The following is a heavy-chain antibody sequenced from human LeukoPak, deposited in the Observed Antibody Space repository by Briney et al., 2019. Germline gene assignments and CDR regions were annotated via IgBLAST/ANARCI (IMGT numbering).Heavy chain of an antibody. V-gene: IGHV1-69*04. CDR3: GRDPAMAREDYHYGMDV. J-gene: IGHJ6*02. CDR2: IVLIFGIA. Sequence: ASVKVSCKASGGTFTSYAISWVRQAPGQGLEWMGRIVLIFGIANYAQKFQDRVTITTDKSTSTAYMELSSLRSEDTAVYYCGRDPAMAREDYHYGMDVWGQGTTVTVSS. CDR1: GGTFTSYA. D-gene: IGHD3-10*01.